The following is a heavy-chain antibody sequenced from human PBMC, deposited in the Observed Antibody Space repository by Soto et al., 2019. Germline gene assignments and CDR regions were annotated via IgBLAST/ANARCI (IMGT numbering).Heavy chain of an antibody. J-gene: IGHJ1*01. D-gene: IGHD2-2*01. CDR1: GYSFTSYW. Sequence: RGESLKISCKGSGYSFTSYWIGWVRQMPGKGLEWMGIIYPGDSDTKYSPSFQGQVTISADKSISTTYLQWSSLKASDTAMYYCASDQRAHYAYWTQGALVTVSS. CDR2: IYPGDSDT. V-gene: IGHV5-51*01. CDR3: ASDQRAHYAY.